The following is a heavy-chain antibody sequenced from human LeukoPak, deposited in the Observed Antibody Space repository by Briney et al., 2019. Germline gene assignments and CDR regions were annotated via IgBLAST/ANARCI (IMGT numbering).Heavy chain of an antibody. V-gene: IGHV3-21*01. CDR3: ARDPENYDDRSGFDY. CDR2: ISNSSSYI. J-gene: IGHJ4*02. CDR1: GFTFSSHA. Sequence: PGGSLRLSCAASGFTFSSHAMSWVRQAPGKGLEWVACISNSSSYIYYADSVKGRFTISRDNAKNSLYLQINSLRAEDTAVYYCARDPENYDDRSGFDYWGQGTLVTVSS. D-gene: IGHD3-22*01.